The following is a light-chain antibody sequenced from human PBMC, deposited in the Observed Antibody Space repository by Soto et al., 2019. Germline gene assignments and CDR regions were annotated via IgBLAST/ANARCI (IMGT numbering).Light chain of an antibody. J-gene: IGLJ2*01. V-gene: IGLV2-14*01. CDR1: SSDVGGYNY. CDR3: SSYTTSSTLV. Sequence: QSALTQPASVSGSPGQSITISCTGTSSDVGGYNYVSWYQQHPGKAPKLLIFEVSNRPSGVSHRFSGSKSGNTASLTISGLQAEDEGDYYCSSYTTSSTLVLGGGTKLTVL. CDR2: EVS.